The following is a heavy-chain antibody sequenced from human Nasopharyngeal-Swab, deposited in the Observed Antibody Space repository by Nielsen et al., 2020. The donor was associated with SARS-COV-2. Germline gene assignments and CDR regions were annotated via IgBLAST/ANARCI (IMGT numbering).Heavy chain of an antibody. Sequence: SEPLSLTCTVSGGSISSSSYYWGWIRQPPGKGLEWIGSIYYSGRTYYNPSLRSRVTISVDTSKNQFSLKLSSVTAADTAVYYCARHDLNYDILTGYTLYWFDPWGQGTLVTVSS. CDR3: ARHDLNYDILTGYTLYWFDP. D-gene: IGHD3-9*01. V-gene: IGHV4-39*01. CDR2: IYYSGRT. J-gene: IGHJ5*02. CDR1: GGSISSSSYY.